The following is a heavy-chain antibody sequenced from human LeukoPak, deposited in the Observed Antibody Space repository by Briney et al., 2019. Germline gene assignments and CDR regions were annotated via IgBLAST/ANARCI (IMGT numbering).Heavy chain of an antibody. CDR1: GLSFGNYW. CDR2: IKQDGSEK. V-gene: IGHV3-7*01. CDR3: TRDFDP. Sequence: GGSLRLSCVASGLSFGNYWMDWVRQAPGKGLEWVGNIKQDGSEKYYVDSVKGRFTISRDNAKNSLYLVMNSLRVEDTAIYYCTRDFDPWGQGTLVTVSS. J-gene: IGHJ5*02.